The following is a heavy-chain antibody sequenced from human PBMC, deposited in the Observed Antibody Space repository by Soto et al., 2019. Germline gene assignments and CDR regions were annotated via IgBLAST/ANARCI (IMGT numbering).Heavy chain of an antibody. CDR3: ARPPRDLWSGYSTYFGY. CDR1: GFSFSHYW. V-gene: IGHV3-74*01. CDR2: ISPDGRTT. Sequence: GGSLRLSCAASGFSFSHYWMHWVRQAPGKGLVWVSRISPDGRTTTYSDSVKGRFTISRDTPTNTVYLQLNGLRGDDTAVYYCARPPRDLWSGYSTYFGYWGQGTLVTVSS. D-gene: IGHD3-3*01. J-gene: IGHJ4*02.